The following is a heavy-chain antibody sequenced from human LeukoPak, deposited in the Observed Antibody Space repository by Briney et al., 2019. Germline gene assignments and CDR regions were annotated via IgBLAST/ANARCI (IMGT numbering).Heavy chain of an antibody. D-gene: IGHD2-2*01. V-gene: IGHV4-59*01. Sequence: PSETLSLTCAVSGVSINSFFWSWIRQPPGKGLEWIGFISDSGSTNYSPSLKSRVTISVDTSKNQFSLKLSSVTAADTAVYYCARDPAAAVGSDAFDIWGQGTMVTVSS. CDR3: ARDPAAAVGSDAFDI. J-gene: IGHJ3*02. CDR1: GVSINSFF. CDR2: ISDSGST.